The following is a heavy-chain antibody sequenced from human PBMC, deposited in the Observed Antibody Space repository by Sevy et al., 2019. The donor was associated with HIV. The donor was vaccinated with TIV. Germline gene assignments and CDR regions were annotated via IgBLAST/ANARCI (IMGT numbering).Heavy chain of an antibody. CDR2: ISSSSAAI. V-gene: IGHV3-21*01. CDR3: ARRSKCSNGVCRFDY. CDR1: EFTLSSYS. J-gene: IGHJ4*02. D-gene: IGHD2-8*01. Sequence: GGSLRLSCVASEFTLSSYSMNWVRQAPGKGLEWISSISSSSAAIYYADSVKGRFAISRDNAKNSLYLQMNSLRDETTAEYYCARRSKCSNGVCRFDYWGQGTLVTVSS.